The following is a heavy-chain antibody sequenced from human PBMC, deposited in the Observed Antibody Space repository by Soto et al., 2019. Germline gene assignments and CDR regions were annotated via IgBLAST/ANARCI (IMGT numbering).Heavy chain of an antibody. D-gene: IGHD5-18*01. CDR3: ARDRGYSYGSRHYRSFDY. J-gene: IGHJ4*02. CDR2: IYYSGST. Sequence: PSETLSLTCTVSCGSISSYYWSWIRQPPGKGLEWIGYIYYSGSTNYNPSLKSRVTISVDTSKNQFSLKLSSVTAADTAVYYCARDRGYSYGSRHYRSFDYWGQGTLVTVSS. V-gene: IGHV4-59*01. CDR1: CGSISSYY.